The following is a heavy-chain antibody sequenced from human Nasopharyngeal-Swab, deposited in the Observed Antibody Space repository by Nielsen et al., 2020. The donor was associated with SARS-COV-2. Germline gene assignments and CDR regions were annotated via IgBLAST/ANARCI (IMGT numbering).Heavy chain of an antibody. CDR3: ARKNYFDY. CDR1: GFTFSDYY. J-gene: IGHJ4*02. CDR2: ISSSSSYT. V-gene: IGHV3-11*06. Sequence: GESLKISCAASGFTFSDYYMSWIRQAPGKGLEWVSYISSSSSYTNYADSVKGRFTISRDNAKNSLYLQMNSLRAEDTAVYYCARKNYFDYWGQGTLVTVSS.